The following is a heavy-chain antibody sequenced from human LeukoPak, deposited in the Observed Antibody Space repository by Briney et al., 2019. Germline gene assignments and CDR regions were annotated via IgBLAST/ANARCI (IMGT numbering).Heavy chain of an antibody. J-gene: IGHJ4*02. CDR3: ARRLRGGYSYGH. V-gene: IGHV4-34*01. CDR1: GGSFSGYY. CDR2: INHSGST. D-gene: IGHD5-18*01. Sequence: PSETLSLTCAVYGGSFSGYYWSWIRQPPGKGLEWIGEINHSGSTNYNPSLKSRVTISVDTSKNQFSLKLSSVTAADTAAYYCARRLRGGYSYGHWGQGTLVTVSS.